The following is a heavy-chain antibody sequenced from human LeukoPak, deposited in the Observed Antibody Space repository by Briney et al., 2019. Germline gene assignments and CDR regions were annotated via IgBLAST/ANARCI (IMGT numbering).Heavy chain of an antibody. D-gene: IGHD6-13*01. J-gene: IGHJ4*02. CDR2: ISYDGSNK. CDR3: AKVPRGSGWCPLSDH. V-gene: IGHV3-30*18. CDR1: GFTFSNYA. Sequence: GGSLRLSCAASGFTFSNYAMHWVRQAPGKGLEWVAVISYDGSNKYYAESVKGRFTISRDNSKNTLYLQMNSLRPEDTAVYYCAKVPRGSGWCPLSDHWGQGALVTVSS.